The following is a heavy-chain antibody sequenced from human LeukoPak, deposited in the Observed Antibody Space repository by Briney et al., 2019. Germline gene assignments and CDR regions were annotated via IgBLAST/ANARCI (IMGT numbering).Heavy chain of an antibody. D-gene: IGHD6-6*01. V-gene: IGHV3-74*03. Sequence: GGSLRLSCAASGFTSRNHWMHWVRQTPGKGLLWVSRISSDGSSTTYADSAKGRFTISRDNAKNTLYLQMNNLRAEDTAMYYCARDQRVTGRPDIDYWGQGTLVIVSS. CDR2: ISSDGSST. J-gene: IGHJ4*02. CDR1: GFTSRNHW. CDR3: ARDQRVTGRPDIDY.